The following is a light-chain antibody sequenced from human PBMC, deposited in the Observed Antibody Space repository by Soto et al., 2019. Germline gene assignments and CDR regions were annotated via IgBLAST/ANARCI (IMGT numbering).Light chain of an antibody. V-gene: IGKV3-20*01. CDR2: GAS. J-gene: IGKJ4*01. CDR3: QQYGSSPR. CDR1: QSVSRNY. Sequence: EIVLTQSPGTLSLSPGERATLSCRASQSVSRNYLVWYQQKPGQAPRLLIYGASGRATGIPDRFSGSGSGTDFTLTISRLEPEDFAVYYCQQYGSSPRFGGGTKVDIK.